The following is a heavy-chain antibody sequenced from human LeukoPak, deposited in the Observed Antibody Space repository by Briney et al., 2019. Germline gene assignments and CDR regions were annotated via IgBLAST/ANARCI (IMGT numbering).Heavy chain of an antibody. V-gene: IGHV1-18*01. J-gene: IGHJ4*02. CDR2: ISAYNGNT. Sequence: GASVKVSCKASGYTFTSYDINWVRRAPGQGLEWMGWISAYNGNTNYAQKLQGRVTMTTDTSTSTAYMELRSLRSDDTAVYYCARHTVSSSWYSRFDYWGQGTLVTVSS. CDR3: ARHTVSSSWYSRFDY. D-gene: IGHD6-13*01. CDR1: GYTFTSYD.